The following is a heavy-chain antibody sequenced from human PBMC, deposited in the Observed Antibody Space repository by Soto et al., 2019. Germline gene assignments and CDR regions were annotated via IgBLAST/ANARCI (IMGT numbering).Heavy chain of an antibody. Sequence: GASVKVSCKASGGTFSSYAISWVRQAPGQGLEWMGGIIPIFGTANYAQKFQGRVTITADESTSTAYMELSSLRSEDTAVYYCARGDLIFGVVEAQGYFDYWGQGTLVTVSS. CDR3: ARGDLIFGVVEAQGYFDY. CDR2: IIPIFGTA. V-gene: IGHV1-69*13. J-gene: IGHJ4*02. CDR1: GGTFSSYA. D-gene: IGHD3-3*01.